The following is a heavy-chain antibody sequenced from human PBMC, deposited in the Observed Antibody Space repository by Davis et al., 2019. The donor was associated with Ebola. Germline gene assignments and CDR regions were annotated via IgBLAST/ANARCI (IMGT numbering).Heavy chain of an antibody. V-gene: IGHV1-8*01. CDR3: ARAPTWSEINYYCLDY. J-gene: IGHJ4*02. CDR1: RYTFTSYD. Sequence: ASVTVSCKASRYTFTSYDINWVRQATGQGLEWMGWMNPNSGNTGYAQKFQGRITMTRNTSISTAYMELSSLRSDDTAVYYCARAPTWSEINYYCLDYWGQGTLVTVSS. D-gene: IGHD3-10*01. CDR2: MNPNSGNT.